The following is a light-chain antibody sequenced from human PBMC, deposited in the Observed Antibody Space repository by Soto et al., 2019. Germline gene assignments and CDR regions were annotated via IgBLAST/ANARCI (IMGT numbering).Light chain of an antibody. V-gene: IGLV2-14*03. Sequence: QSALTQPASVSGSPGQSITIPCTGTSNDVGDYNYVSWYQQHPGKSPRRIIFDVSHRPSGVSTRFSGSKSDNTASLTISGLQAEDEADYYCNAYTHHNTQVFGGGTKLTVL. CDR3: NAYTHHNTQV. CDR2: DVS. J-gene: IGLJ3*02. CDR1: SNDVGDYNY.